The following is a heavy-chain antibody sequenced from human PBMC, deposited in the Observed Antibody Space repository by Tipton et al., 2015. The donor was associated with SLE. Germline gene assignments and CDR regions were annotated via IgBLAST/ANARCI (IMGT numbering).Heavy chain of an antibody. CDR3: ARDPRYGNFDY. D-gene: IGHD5-18*01. Sequence: GLVKPSGTLSLTCTVSGGSISSYYWAWIRQPPGTGLEWIGYNYYNGDTNSNASLKSRVTISVDTSKNQFSLKLSSVTAADTAVYYCARDPRYGNFDYWGQGTLVTVSS. V-gene: IGHV4-59*12. J-gene: IGHJ4*02. CDR2: NYYNGDT. CDR1: GGSISSYY.